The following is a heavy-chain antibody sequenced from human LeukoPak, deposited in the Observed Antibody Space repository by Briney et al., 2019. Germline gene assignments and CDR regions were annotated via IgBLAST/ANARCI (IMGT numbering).Heavy chain of an antibody. CDR3: AREPGLRALPNS. D-gene: IGHD1-14*01. CDR2: IYTSGST. V-gene: IGHV4-4*07. Sequence: PSETLSLTCTVSGGSISSYYWSWIRQPAGKGLEWIGRIYTSGSTNYNPSLQSRVTISIDKSKNQFSLKLSSVTAADTAVYYCAREPGLRALPNSWGQGTRATVSS. J-gene: IGHJ4*02. CDR1: GGSISSYY.